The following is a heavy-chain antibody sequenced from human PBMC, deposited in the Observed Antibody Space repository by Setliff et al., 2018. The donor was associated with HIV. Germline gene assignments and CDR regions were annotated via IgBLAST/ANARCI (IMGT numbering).Heavy chain of an antibody. D-gene: IGHD3-10*02. Sequence: SETLFLTCSVSGGSVSSSSYYWTWIRQPAGKGLEWIGHLHSSGDAYYGPSLKSRVAMSLDTSKNQFSLRLNSVTAADTAVYYCARESPSMSLDAWGQGTLVTVSS. V-gene: IGHV4-61*09. CDR2: LHSSGDA. CDR1: GGSVSSSSYY. J-gene: IGHJ1*01. CDR3: ARESPSMSLDA.